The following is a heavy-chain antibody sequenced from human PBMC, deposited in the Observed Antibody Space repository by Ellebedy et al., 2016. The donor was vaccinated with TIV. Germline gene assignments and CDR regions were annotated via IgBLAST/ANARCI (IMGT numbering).Heavy chain of an antibody. D-gene: IGHD3-9*01. CDR2: IYPGDSDT. Sequence: GESLKISXKGSAYSFTSYWIGWVRQMPGKGLGWMGSIYPGDSDTRYSPSFQGQVTISADKSINTAYLQLSSLKASDTAMYYCATGLTGEAQAGWGQGTLVTVSS. V-gene: IGHV5-51*01. CDR3: ATGLTGEAQAG. CDR1: AYSFTSYW. J-gene: IGHJ4*02.